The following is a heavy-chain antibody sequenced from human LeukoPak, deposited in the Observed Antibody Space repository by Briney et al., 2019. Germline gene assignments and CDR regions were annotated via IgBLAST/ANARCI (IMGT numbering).Heavy chain of an antibody. J-gene: IGHJ4*02. CDR2: IRYDGSNK. V-gene: IGHV3-30*02. Sequence: GGSLRLSCAASGFTFSSYGMHWVRQAPGKGLEWVAFIRYDGSNKYYADSVKGRFTISRDNSKNTLYLQMNSLSAEDTAVYYCAKGSPRTSSYRIDYWGQGTLVTVSS. CDR1: GFTFSSYG. CDR3: AKGSPRTSSYRIDY. D-gene: IGHD6-6*01.